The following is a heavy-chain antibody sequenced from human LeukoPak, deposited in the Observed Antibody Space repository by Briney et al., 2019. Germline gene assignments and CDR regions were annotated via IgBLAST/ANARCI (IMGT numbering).Heavy chain of an antibody. Sequence: PGGSLRLSCAASGLTFDDYAMHWVRQAPGKGLEWVSGISWNSGSIGYADSVKGRFTISRDNAKNSLYLQMDSLCAEDTAVYYCAGGVALNYWGQGTLVTVSS. D-gene: IGHD2-8*01. CDR1: GLTFDDYA. CDR2: ISWNSGSI. V-gene: IGHV3-9*01. CDR3: AGGVALNY. J-gene: IGHJ4*02.